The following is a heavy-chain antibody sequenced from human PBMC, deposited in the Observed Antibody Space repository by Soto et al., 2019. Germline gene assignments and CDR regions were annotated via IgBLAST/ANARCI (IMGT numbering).Heavy chain of an antibody. V-gene: IGHV3-7*01. CDR1: GFTFSRHW. Sequence: EVQLVESGGGLVQPGGSLRLSCAASGFTFSRHWMTWVRQAPGKGLEWVANINPDGSEKFSVDSVKGRFTISRDNANNSLYLQMNTLRAEDTAVYFCATGYSTSPLFEDYFDYWGQGALVNAPS. J-gene: IGHJ4*02. CDR2: INPDGSEK. D-gene: IGHD6-13*01. CDR3: ATGYSTSPLFEDYFDY.